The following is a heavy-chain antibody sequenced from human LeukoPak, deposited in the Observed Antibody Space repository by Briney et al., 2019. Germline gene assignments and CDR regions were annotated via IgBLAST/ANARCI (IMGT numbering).Heavy chain of an antibody. CDR1: GYIFTSYW. V-gene: IGHV5-51*01. J-gene: IGHJ3*02. Sequence: AESLKISCKGSGYIFTSYWIGWVRQMPGKGLEWIWIIYPGDYDTRYSPSFQGQVTISADKSITTAYLQWSSLEASDTAMYYCARPGPFRGYSYGYDAFDIWGQGTMVTVSS. CDR3: ARPGPFRGYSYGYDAFDI. CDR2: IYPGDYDT. D-gene: IGHD5-18*01.